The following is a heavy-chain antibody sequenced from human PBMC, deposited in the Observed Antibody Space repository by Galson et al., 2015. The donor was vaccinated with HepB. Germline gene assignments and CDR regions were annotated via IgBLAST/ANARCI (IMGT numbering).Heavy chain of an antibody. CDR3: ARFMSGYSSSWLDY. CDR1: GFTFSLYS. D-gene: IGHD6-13*01. Sequence: SLRLSCAASGFTFSLYSMNWVRQAPGKGLEWVSYISTSSGYIYYADAGKGRFTISRDNAKNSLYLQMNSLTAEDTAVYLCARFMSGYSSSWLDYWGQGTLVTVSS. CDR2: ISTSSGYI. J-gene: IGHJ4*02. V-gene: IGHV3-21*01.